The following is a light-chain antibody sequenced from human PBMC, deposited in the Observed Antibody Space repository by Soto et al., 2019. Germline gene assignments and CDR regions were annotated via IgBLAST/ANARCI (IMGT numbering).Light chain of an antibody. CDR2: GDT. V-gene: IGLV2-8*01. CDR3: SSYAGSNNYV. Sequence: QSVLTQPPSASASPGQSVAISCTGTSSDVGGYNYVSWYQQHPGKAPKLMIYGDTLRPSGVPDRFSGSKSGNTASLTVSGLQADDEADYYCSSYAGSNNYVFGTGTKVTVL. J-gene: IGLJ1*01. CDR1: SSDVGGYNY.